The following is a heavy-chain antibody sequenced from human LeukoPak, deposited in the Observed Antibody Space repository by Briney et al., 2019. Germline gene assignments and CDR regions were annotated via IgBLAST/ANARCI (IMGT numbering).Heavy chain of an antibody. Sequence: GASVKVSCKASGYTFTSYGISWVRQAPGQGLEWMGWISAYNGNTNYAQKLQGRVTMTTGTSTSTAYMELRSLRSDDTAVYYCARDAGGIVTMIVVAKDAFDIWGHGTMVTVSS. CDR1: GYTFTSYG. J-gene: IGHJ3*02. CDR2: ISAYNGNT. V-gene: IGHV1-18*01. CDR3: ARDAGGIVTMIVVAKDAFDI. D-gene: IGHD3-22*01.